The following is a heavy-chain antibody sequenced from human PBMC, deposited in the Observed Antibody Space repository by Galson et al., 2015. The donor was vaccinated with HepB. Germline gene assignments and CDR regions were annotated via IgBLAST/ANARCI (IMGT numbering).Heavy chain of an antibody. CDR3: ARHGGYCSSTSCYRAGYYFDY. CDR2: IYYSGST. V-gene: IGHV4-59*08. CDR1: GGSISSYY. D-gene: IGHD2-2*02. Sequence: LSLTCTVSGGSISSYYWSWIRQPPGKGLEWIGYIYYSGSTNYNPSLKSRVTISVDTSKNQFSLKLSSVTAADTAVYYCARHGGYCSSTSCYRAGYYFDYWGQGTLVTVSS. J-gene: IGHJ4*02.